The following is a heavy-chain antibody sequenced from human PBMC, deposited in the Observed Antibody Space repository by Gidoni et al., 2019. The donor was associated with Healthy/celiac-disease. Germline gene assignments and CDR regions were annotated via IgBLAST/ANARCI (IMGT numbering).Heavy chain of an antibody. D-gene: IGHD2-15*01. Sequence: EVQLLESGGGLVQPGGSLRRHCAAPGFTFSSYAMSWVRQDPGKGLEWVSAISGSGGSTYYADSVKGRFTISRDNSKNTLYLQMNSLRAEDTAVYYCAKDNEDNPQPHDWGQGTLVTVSS. CDR1: GFTFSSYA. CDR3: AKDNEDNPQPHD. J-gene: IGHJ4*02. V-gene: IGHV3-23*01. CDR2: ISGSGGST.